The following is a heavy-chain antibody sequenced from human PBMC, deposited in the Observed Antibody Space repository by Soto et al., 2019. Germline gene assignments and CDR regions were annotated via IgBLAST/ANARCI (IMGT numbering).Heavy chain of an antibody. CDR2: IYTSGRT. D-gene: IGHD2-2*01. CDR1: GGSISSYY. V-gene: IGHV4-4*07. Sequence: SETLSLTCTVSGGSISSYYCSWIRQPAGKGLEWIGRIYTSGRTNYNPSLKSRVTMSVDTSKNQFSLKLSSVTAADTASYYCARDWVVVVTAAISYYYYRMDVWGQRTTVTVSS. CDR3: ARDWVVVVTAAISYYYYRMDV. J-gene: IGHJ6*01.